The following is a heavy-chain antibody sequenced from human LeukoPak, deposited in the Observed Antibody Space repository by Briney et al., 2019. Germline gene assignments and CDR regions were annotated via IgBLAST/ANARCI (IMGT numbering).Heavy chain of an antibody. J-gene: IGHJ6*03. CDR3: ARGGHFFDV. V-gene: IGHV4-4*07. CDR2: IYTTGST. CDR1: GASISSYY. Sequence: SETLSLTCTVSGASISSYYWRWLRQPAGKGLECLGVIYTTGSTNYNPSLKSRVTVSRDTSKNQFSLKLTSVTAADTAVYYCARGGHFFDVWGKGTTGTVSS. D-gene: IGHD3-16*01.